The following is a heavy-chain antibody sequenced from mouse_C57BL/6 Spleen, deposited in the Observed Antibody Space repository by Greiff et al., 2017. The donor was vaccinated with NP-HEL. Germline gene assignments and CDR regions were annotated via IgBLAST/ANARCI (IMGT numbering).Heavy chain of an antibody. J-gene: IGHJ4*01. CDR3: ARPSYGYYAMDY. D-gene: IGHD1-1*02. CDR2: ISYDGSN. Sequence: EVQLQQSGPGLVKPSQSLSLTCSVTGYSITSGYYWNWIRQFPGNKLEWMGYISYDGSNNYNPSLKNRISITRDTSKNQFFLKLNSVTTEDTATYYCARPSYGYYAMDYWGQGTSVTVSS. V-gene: IGHV3-6*01. CDR1: GYSITSGYY.